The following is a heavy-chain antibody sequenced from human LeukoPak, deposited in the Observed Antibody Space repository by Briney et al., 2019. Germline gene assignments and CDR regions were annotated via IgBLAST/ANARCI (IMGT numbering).Heavy chain of an antibody. V-gene: IGHV3-7*02. J-gene: IGHJ5*02. CDR2: LKEDGSVK. Sequence: GGALRLSCVVSGFTFCSNWLSWVRPAPGEGLEWVGNLKEDGSVKYYVDSVKGRFTISSDNAKNSLYLQMDSLRAEDTALYLCASQSFDRFDPWGQGNRVTVSS. CDR1: GFTFCSNW. D-gene: IGHD3-9*01. CDR3: ASQSFDRFDP.